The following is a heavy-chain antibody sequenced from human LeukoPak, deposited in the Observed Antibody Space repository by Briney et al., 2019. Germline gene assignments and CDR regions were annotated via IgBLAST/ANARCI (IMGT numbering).Heavy chain of an antibody. D-gene: IGHD3-22*01. Sequence: SETLSLTCTVSGYSISSGYYWGWIRQPPGKGLEWIGSIYHSGSTYYNPSLKSRVTISVDTSKNQFSLKLSSVTAADTAVYYCAREKYDSSGYLYYFDYWGQGTLVTVSS. V-gene: IGHV4-38-2*02. CDR3: AREKYDSSGYLYYFDY. J-gene: IGHJ4*02. CDR2: IYHSGST. CDR1: GYSISSGYY.